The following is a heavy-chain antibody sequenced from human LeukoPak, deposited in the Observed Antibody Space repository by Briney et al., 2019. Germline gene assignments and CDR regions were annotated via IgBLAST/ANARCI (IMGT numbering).Heavy chain of an antibody. CDR2: ILSSGGRT. Sequence: RGSLRLSCAASGFTFTSYAMSWVRQAAGEGLEWVSTILSSGGRTYYADSVTGRFTLSRDNSKNTLCLQMNSLRGEDTAIYYSAKNYNDPANQSNSLFDYWGQGALVTVSS. J-gene: IGHJ4*02. V-gene: IGHV3-23*01. CDR1: GFTFTSYA. CDR3: AKNYNDPANQSNSLFDY. D-gene: IGHD1-14*01.